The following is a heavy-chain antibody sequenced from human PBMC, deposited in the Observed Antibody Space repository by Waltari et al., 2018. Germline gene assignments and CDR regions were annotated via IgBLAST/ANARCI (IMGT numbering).Heavy chain of an antibody. Sequence: QLQLQESGPGLVKPSETLSLSCSVSGDSISSSNYYWGWFRQPPGKGLEWIARVYYSGTTYYNPSLKSRVTISADTSRNQFYLRLTSVTATDTAVYYCARSSAGMPRWLGDYWGQGILVTVSS. D-gene: IGHD5-12*01. J-gene: IGHJ4*02. CDR3: ARSSAGMPRWLGDY. CDR1: GDSISSSNYY. V-gene: IGHV4-39*01. CDR2: VYYSGTT.